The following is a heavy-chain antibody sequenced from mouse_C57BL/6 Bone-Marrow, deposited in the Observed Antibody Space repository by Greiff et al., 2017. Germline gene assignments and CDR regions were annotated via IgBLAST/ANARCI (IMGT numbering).Heavy chain of an antibody. J-gene: IGHJ3*01. CDR2: ITNKANGSTT. CDR3: EKAVGGSFDY. V-gene: IGHV7-4*01. Sequence: EVKVVESVGGFVQPGASLRLSCAASGFTFTDYYMRWVRQPPGQAPEWFALITNKANGSTTAYTAPVKGRFTISRDNSQNILYLQMNTLRAEDSSTYNCEKAVGGSFDYWGQGTLVTVSA. CDR1: GFTFTDYY.